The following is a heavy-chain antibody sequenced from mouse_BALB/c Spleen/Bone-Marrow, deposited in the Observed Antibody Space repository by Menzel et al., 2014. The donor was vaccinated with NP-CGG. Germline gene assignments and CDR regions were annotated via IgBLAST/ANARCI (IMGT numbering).Heavy chain of an antibody. CDR1: GFTFSSYA. Sequence: EVELVESGGGLVKPGGSLKLSCAASGFTFSSYAMSWVRQTPEKRLEWVASINNGGSTYYPDSVKGRFTISRDNARNILFLKMISLRSEDTAMYYCARERDYDWFAYWGQGTLVTVSA. CDR3: ARERDYDWFAY. V-gene: IGHV5-6-5*01. J-gene: IGHJ3*01. D-gene: IGHD2-4*01. CDR2: INNGGST.